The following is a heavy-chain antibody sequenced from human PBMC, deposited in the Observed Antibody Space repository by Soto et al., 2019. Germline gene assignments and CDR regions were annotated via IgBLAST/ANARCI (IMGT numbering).Heavy chain of an antibody. V-gene: IGHV3-23*01. CDR1: GFTFSSYA. CDR2: ISGGGGST. J-gene: IGHJ1*01. Sequence: TGGSLRLSCAASGFTFSSYAMSWVRQAPGKGLECVSSISGGGGSTYYADSVKGRFTISRDNSKNTLYLQMNSLRAEDTAVYYCAKAGDILSGYPEYFQHWGQGTLVTVSS. D-gene: IGHD3-9*01. CDR3: AKAGDILSGYPEYFQH.